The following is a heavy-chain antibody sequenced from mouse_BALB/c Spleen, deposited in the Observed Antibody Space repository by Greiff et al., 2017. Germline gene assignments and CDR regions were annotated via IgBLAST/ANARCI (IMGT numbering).Heavy chain of an antibody. Sequence: EVQLVESGGGLVQPGGSLRLSCATSGFTFTDYYMSWVRQPPGKALEWLGFIRNKANGYTTEYSASVKGRFTISRDNSQSILYLQMNTLRAEDSATYYCARDYDGYYDAMDYWGQGTSVTVSS. D-gene: IGHD2-3*01. J-gene: IGHJ4*01. CDR2: IRNKANGYTT. CDR3: ARDYDGYYDAMDY. CDR1: GFTFTDYY. V-gene: IGHV7-3*02.